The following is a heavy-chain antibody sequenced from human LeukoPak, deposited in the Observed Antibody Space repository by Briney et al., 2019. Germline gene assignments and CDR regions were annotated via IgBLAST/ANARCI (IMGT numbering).Heavy chain of an antibody. D-gene: IGHD1-26*01. J-gene: IGHJ4*02. CDR2: IYSGGST. CDR1: GFTVSSNY. Sequence: PGGSLRLSCAASGFTVSSNYMRWVRQAPGKGLEWVSVIYSGGSTYYADSVKGRFTISRDNSKNTLYLQMNSLRAEDTAVYYCARVSGSYYSPYFDYWGQGTLVTVSS. CDR3: ARVSGSYYSPYFDY. V-gene: IGHV3-53*01.